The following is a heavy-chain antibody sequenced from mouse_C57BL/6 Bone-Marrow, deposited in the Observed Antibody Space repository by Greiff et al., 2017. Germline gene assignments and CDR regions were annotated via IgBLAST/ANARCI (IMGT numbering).Heavy chain of an antibody. CDR2: IDPSDSST. Sequence: VQLQQPGAELVMPGASVKLSCKASGYTFTSYWMHWVKQRPGQGLEWIGEIDPSDSSTNYNQKFKGKSTLTVDKSSSISYIQLSSVTSEGSAVYCCARSRGFAYWGQGTLVTVSA. V-gene: IGHV1-69*01. CDR3: ARSRGFAY. J-gene: IGHJ3*01. CDR1: GYTFTSYW.